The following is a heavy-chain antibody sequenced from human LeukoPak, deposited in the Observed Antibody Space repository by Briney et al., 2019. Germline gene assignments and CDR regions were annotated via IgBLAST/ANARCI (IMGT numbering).Heavy chain of an antibody. Sequence: ASVKVSCKASGYTFTGYHMHRVRQAPGQGLEWMGRINPNSGDTNYARKFQGRVTMTRDTSISTAYMELSRLRSDDTAVYYCARDYCSSTSWLFDYWGQGTLVTVSS. V-gene: IGHV1-2*06. CDR2: INPNSGDT. J-gene: IGHJ4*02. CDR3: ARDYCSSTSWLFDY. CDR1: GYTFTGYH. D-gene: IGHD2-2*01.